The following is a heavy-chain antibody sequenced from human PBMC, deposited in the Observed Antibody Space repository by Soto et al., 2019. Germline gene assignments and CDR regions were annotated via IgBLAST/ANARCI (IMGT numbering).Heavy chain of an antibody. D-gene: IGHD6-19*01. V-gene: IGHV3-43*01. CDR3: AKGAVAGKLSDGMDV. CDR1: GFTFDDYT. J-gene: IGHJ6*02. CDR2: ISWDGGST. Sequence: GGSLRLSCAASGFTFDDYTMHWVRQAPGKGLEWVSLISWDGGSTYYADSVKGRFTISRDNSKNSLYLQMNSLRTEDTALYYCAKGAVAGKLSDGMDVWGQGTTVTVSS.